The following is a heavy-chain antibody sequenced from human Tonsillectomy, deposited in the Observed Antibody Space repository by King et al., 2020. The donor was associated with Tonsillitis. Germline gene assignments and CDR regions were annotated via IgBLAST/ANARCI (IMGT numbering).Heavy chain of an antibody. J-gene: IGHJ3*02. CDR2: IYSGGST. Sequence: VQLVESGGGLIQPGGSLRLSCATSGFTVSSNYMSWVRQAPGKGLEWVSVIYSGGSTYYADSVKGGFTISRDNSKNTLYLQMNSLRAEDTAVYHCARTAAFDIWGQGTMVTVSS. CDR1: GFTVSSNY. CDR3: ARTAAFDI. V-gene: IGHV3-53*01.